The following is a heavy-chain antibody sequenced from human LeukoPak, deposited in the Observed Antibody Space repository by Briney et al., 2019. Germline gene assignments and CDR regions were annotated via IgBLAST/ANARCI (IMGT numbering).Heavy chain of an antibody. CDR2: IIPIFGTA. CDR3: ARGAPYYYDSSGYVFLN. J-gene: IGHJ4*02. CDR1: GGTFSSYA. V-gene: IGHV1-69*13. Sequence: SVTVSCKASGGTFSSYAISRVRQAPGQGLEWMGGIIPIFGTANYAEKFQGRVTITADESTSTAYMELSSLRSEDTAVYYCARGAPYYYDSSGYVFLNWGQGTLVTVSS. D-gene: IGHD3-22*01.